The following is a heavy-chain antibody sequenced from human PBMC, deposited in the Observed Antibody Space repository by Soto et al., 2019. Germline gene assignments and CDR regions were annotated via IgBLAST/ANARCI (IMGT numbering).Heavy chain of an antibody. CDR2: ISSSSSYI. CDR3: ARAGLKYCSGGSCYYDAFDI. Sequence: GGSLRLSCAASGFTFSSYSMNWVRQAPGEGLEWVSSISSSSSYIYYADSVKGRFTISRDNAKNSLYLQMNSLRAEDTAVYYCARAGLKYCSGGSCYYDAFDIWGQGTMVTVSS. CDR1: GFTFSSYS. J-gene: IGHJ3*02. D-gene: IGHD2-15*01. V-gene: IGHV3-21*01.